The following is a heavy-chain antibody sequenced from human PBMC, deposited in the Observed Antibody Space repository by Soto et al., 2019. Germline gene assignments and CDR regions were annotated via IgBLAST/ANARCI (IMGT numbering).Heavy chain of an antibody. CDR1: GFTFSNYA. V-gene: IGHV3-64D*06. Sequence: GGSLRLSCSASGFTFSNYAMHWVRQAPGKGLEYVSVISSNGGSTLYADSVKGRFTISRDNSKDTLYLQMSSLRPEDTAVYYCIKDGVAVAGKRLKLDYWGQGTLVTVSS. CDR2: ISSNGGST. D-gene: IGHD6-19*01. J-gene: IGHJ4*02. CDR3: IKDGVAVAGKRLKLDY.